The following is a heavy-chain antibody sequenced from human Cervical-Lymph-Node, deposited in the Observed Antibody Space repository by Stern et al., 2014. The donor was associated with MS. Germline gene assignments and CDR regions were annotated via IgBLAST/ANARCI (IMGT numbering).Heavy chain of an antibody. J-gene: IGHJ6*01. Sequence: VQLVQSGAEVKKPGSSVTVSCKASGDTFTDYAISWVRQAPGQGPEWMGGITPIFNSAAYAQKFQGRLTITADKSRSTAYMELSSLTSEDTAVYYCAREVGSLAMDVWGQGTTVIVSS. D-gene: IGHD1-1*01. V-gene: IGHV1-69*06. CDR1: GDTFTDYA. CDR3: AREVGSLAMDV. CDR2: ITPIFNSA.